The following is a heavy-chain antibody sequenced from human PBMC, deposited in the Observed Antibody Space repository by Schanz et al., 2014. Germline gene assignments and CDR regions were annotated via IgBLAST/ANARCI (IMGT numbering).Heavy chain of an antibody. V-gene: IGHV3-23*01. CDR3: AKDPSHGDYDYYFDH. D-gene: IGHD3-22*01. J-gene: IGHJ4*02. CDR2: ISGSGGST. Sequence: EVQLLDSGGGLVQPGGSLRLSCAASGFTFSTYAMSWVRQAPGKGLEWVSAISGSGGSTYYEDPVKGRFAISKDNSKNTLYLQMNSLRAEDTAVYYCAKDPSHGDYDYYFDHWGQGTLVTVSS. CDR1: GFTFSTYA.